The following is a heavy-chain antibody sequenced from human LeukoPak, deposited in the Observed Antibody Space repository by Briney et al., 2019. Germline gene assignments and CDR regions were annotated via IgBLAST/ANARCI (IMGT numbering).Heavy chain of an antibody. CDR3: ARTAVTGATPFDF. D-gene: IGHD6-19*01. CDR1: GYIFTNYY. V-gene: IGHV1-2*02. Sequence: ASVKVSCTASGYIFTNYYMHFLRQAPGQGLEWMGWINPNTSLTKYAQKFEGRVTMTRDTSIRTAYFELRSLRSDDTAVYYCARTAVTGATPFDFWGQGTPVAVSS. J-gene: IGHJ4*02. CDR2: INPNTSLT.